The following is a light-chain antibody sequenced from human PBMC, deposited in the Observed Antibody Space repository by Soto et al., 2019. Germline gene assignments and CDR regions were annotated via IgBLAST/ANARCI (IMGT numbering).Light chain of an antibody. J-gene: IGKJ5*01. CDR2: DAS. Sequence: EIVLTQSPATLSLSPGERGTLSCRASQSVSSYLAWYQQKPGQAPRLLIYDASNRATGIPARFSGSGSGTDFTLTISSLEPEDFAVYYCQQRSDWPPQITFGQGTRLEIK. CDR3: QQRSDWPPQIT. CDR1: QSVSSY. V-gene: IGKV3-11*01.